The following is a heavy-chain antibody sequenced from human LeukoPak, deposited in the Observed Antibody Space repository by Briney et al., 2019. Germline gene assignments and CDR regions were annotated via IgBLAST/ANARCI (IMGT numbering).Heavy chain of an antibody. CDR1: GFTFSSYW. CDR2: TKQDGSEK. J-gene: IGHJ4*02. D-gene: IGHD3-16*02. V-gene: IGHV3-7*01. CDR3: ARDRGSDYVWGSYRYSLYFDY. Sequence: GGSLGLSCAASGFTFSSYWMSWVRQAPGKGLEWVANTKQDGSEKYYVDSVKGRFTISRDNAKNSLNLQMNSLRAEDTAVYYCARDRGSDYVWGSYRYSLYFDYWGQGTLVTVSS.